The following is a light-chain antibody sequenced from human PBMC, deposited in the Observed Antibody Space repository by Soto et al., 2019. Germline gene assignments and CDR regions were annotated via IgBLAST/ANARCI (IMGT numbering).Light chain of an antibody. CDR3: QQYGSSPPIT. CDR2: GAS. CDR1: QSVSSTY. Sequence: EIVLTQSPGTLSLSPGERATLSCRASQSVSSTYLAWYQQKPGQAPRLVIYGASSRATGIPDRFSGGGSGTDFTLTINRLEPEDFAVYYCQQYGSSPPITFGQGTRLEIK. J-gene: IGKJ5*01. V-gene: IGKV3-20*01.